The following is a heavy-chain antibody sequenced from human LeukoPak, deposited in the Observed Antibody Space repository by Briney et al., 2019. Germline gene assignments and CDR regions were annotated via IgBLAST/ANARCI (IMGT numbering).Heavy chain of an antibody. V-gene: IGHV5-51*01. CDR1: GYSFTTYW. CDR3: ARRGTLSLDY. Sequence: GESLKISCKGSGYSFTTYWIGWVRQMPGKGLESMGIIYPGDSDTRYSPSFQGQVTISVDKSINTAYLQWTSLEASDTAVYYCARRGTLSLDYWGQGTLVTVSS. D-gene: IGHD3/OR15-3a*01. CDR2: IYPGDSDT. J-gene: IGHJ4*02.